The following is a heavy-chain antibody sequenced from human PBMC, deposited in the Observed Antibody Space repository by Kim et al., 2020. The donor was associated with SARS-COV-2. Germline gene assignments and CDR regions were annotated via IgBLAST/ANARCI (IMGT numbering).Heavy chain of an antibody. D-gene: IGHD3-10*01. CDR3: AMNYGSGSYTYGIWDC. Sequence: GGSLRLSCAASGFTFTSYVMTWVRKAPGKGLEWVSSISVNGRSTYYADSVKGRFTISRDNSKNTLFLQMNSLRADDTAVYFCAMNYGSGSYTYGIWDCWGQGTLVTVSS. CDR2: ISVNGRST. V-gene: IGHV3-23*01. J-gene: IGHJ4*02. CDR1: GFTFTSYV.